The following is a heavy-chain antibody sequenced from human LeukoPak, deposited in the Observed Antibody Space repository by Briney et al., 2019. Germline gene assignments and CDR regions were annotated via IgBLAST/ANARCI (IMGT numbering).Heavy chain of an antibody. CDR3: ARGGDYDILTGYYV. D-gene: IGHD3-9*01. V-gene: IGHV3-21*01. Sequence: GGSLRLSCAASEFTFSNYWMSWVRQAPGKGLEWVSSITTSSSYIYYADSVKGRFTISRDNAKNSLYLQMNSLRAEDTAVYYCARGGDYDILTGYYVWGQGTLVTVSS. CDR2: ITTSSSYI. CDR1: EFTFSNYW. J-gene: IGHJ4*02.